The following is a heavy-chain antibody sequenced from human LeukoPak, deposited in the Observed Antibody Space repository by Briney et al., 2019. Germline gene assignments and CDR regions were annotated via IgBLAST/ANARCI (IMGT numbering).Heavy chain of an antibody. V-gene: IGHV3-66*01. Sequence: GGSLRLSCAASGFTVSSNYMTWVRQAPGKGLEWVSVVYGGDTTYYADSVKGRFTISRDNSKNTLHLQMNSLRAEDTAFDPGGPPRKFDYWGQGTLVTVSS. CDR3: GPPRKFDY. D-gene: IGHD1-14*01. CDR2: VYGGDTT. CDR1: GFTVSSNY. J-gene: IGHJ4*02.